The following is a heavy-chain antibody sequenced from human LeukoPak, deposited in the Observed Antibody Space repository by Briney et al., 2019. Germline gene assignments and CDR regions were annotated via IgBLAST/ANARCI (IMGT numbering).Heavy chain of an antibody. D-gene: IGHD3-10*01. CDR3: ARVFPRITMVRGVIITGDSWYFDL. Sequence: ASVKVSCKASGYTFTSYAMNWVRQAPGQGLEWMGWINTNTGNPTYAQGFTGRFVFSLDTSVSTAYLQISSLKAEDTAVYYCARVFPRITMVRGVIITGDSWYFDLWGRGTLNTVSS. J-gene: IGHJ2*01. CDR2: INTNTGNP. CDR1: GYTFTSYA. V-gene: IGHV7-4-1*02.